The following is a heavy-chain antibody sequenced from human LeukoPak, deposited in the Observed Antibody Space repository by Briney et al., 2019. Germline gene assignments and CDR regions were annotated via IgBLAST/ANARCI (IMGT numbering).Heavy chain of an antibody. D-gene: IGHD3-22*01. CDR3: ARVQYYDSSGYGDY. J-gene: IGHJ4*02. CDR1: GYTFTGYY. Sequence: ASVKVSCKASGYTFTGYYMHWVRQAPGQGLEWMGWINPNSGGTNYAQKFQGRVTMTRDTSISTAYMELSRLRSDDTAVYYCARVQYYDSSGYGDYWGQGTLSPSPQ. V-gene: IGHV1-2*02. CDR2: INPNSGGT.